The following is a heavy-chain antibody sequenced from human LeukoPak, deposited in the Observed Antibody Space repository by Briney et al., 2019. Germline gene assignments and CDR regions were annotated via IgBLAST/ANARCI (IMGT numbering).Heavy chain of an antibody. V-gene: IGHV4-59*01. Sequence: SETLSLTCTVSGGSISSYYWSWIRQPPGKGLEWIGYIYYSGSTNYNPSLKSRVTISVETSKNEFSLKLRSVTAADTAVYYCARVTGYRIEDYFDYWGQGTLATVSS. D-gene: IGHD6-13*01. CDR2: IYYSGST. J-gene: IGHJ4*02. CDR1: GGSISSYY. CDR3: ARVTGYRIEDYFDY.